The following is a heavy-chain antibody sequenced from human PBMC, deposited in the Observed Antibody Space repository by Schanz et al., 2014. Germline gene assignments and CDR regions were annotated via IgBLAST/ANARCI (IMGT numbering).Heavy chain of an antibody. J-gene: IGHJ4*02. V-gene: IGHV3-21*04. CDR1: GFTFSSYT. CDR3: AKDIGGAVAAPGYDS. D-gene: IGHD2-15*01. CDR2: ISSTSTYL. Sequence: EVQLVESGGGLVQRGDSLRLSCAASGFTFSSYTMKWVRQAPGKGLEWVSSISSTSTYLYYADSVKGRFTISRDSARNSLYLQMSSLRADDTALYYCAKDIGGAVAAPGYDSWGQGTLVTVSS.